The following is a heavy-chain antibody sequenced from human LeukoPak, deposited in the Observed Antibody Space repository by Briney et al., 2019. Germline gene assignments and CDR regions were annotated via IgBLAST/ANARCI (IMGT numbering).Heavy chain of an antibody. Sequence: SETLSLTCTVSGGSISSSSYYWGWIRQPPGKGLEWIGSIYYSGSTYYNPSLKSRVTISVDTSKNQFSLKLSSVTAADTAVYYCARSSVTDNDAFDIWGQGTMVTVSS. CDR1: GGSISSSSYY. CDR2: IYYSGST. D-gene: IGHD4-17*01. CDR3: ARSSVTDNDAFDI. V-gene: IGHV4-39*01. J-gene: IGHJ3*02.